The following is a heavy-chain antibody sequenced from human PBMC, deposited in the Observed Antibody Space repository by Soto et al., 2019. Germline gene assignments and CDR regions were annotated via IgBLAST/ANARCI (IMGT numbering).Heavy chain of an antibody. CDR3: AKSPVVVLVPSSLGGNNWFDP. J-gene: IGHJ5*02. V-gene: IGHV3-23*01. CDR1: GLTFSNYA. CDR2: ISGSGGRT. D-gene: IGHD2-2*01. Sequence: GGSLRLSCAASGLTFSNYAMNWVRQAPGKGLEWVSAISGSGGRTYYADSVKGRFTISRDNSNNTLYLQMNSLRAEDTAVYFCAKSPVVVLVPSSLGGNNWFDPWGQGTLVTVSS.